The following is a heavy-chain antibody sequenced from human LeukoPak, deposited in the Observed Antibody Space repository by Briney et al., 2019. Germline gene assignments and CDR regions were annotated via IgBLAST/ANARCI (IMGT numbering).Heavy chain of an antibody. J-gene: IGHJ4*02. CDR2: ISGSGGST. V-gene: IGHV3-23*01. CDR3: AKIEAYCGGDCYSYFDY. Sequence: GGSLRLSCAASGFTFSRYAMSWVRQAPGKGLEWVSAISGSGGSTYYADSVKGRFTISRDNSKNTLYLQMNSLRAEDTAVYYCAKIEAYCGGDCYSYFDYWAREPWSPSPQ. D-gene: IGHD2-21*02. CDR1: GFTFSRYA.